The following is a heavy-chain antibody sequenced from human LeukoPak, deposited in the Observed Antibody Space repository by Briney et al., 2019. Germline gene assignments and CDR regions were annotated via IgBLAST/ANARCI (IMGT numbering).Heavy chain of an antibody. CDR1: RFTFSNYW. Sequence: GGSLRLSCVASRFTFSNYWMSWVRQAPGKGLEWVANINQDGSKKVYADSMKGRFTISRDNAKESLYLQLNSLRADDTAVYYCAKWGPHCVGDYCPALDSWGQGTLVTVS. D-gene: IGHD2-21*02. J-gene: IGHJ4*02. CDR2: INQDGSKK. V-gene: IGHV3-7*01. CDR3: AKWGPHCVGDYCPALDS.